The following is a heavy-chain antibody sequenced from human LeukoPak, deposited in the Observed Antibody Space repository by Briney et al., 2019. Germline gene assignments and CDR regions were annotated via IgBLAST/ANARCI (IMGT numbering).Heavy chain of an antibody. CDR2: IYYSGIT. Sequence: PSETLSLTCTVSGGSISSSSYYWNWIRQPPGKGLEWIGLIYYSGITSYNPSLKSRVTISVDTSRSQFSLKLSSVTAVDTAVYYCARDGGYGSGSSYYNYWGQGTLVTVSS. V-gene: IGHV4-39*07. CDR3: ARDGGYGSGSSYYNY. D-gene: IGHD3-10*01. CDR1: GGSISSSSYY. J-gene: IGHJ4*02.